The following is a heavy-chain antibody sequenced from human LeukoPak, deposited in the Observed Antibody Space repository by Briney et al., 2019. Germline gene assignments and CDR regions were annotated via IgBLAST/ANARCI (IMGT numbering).Heavy chain of an antibody. CDR1: GFTFSSYA. Sequence: GGSLRLSCAASGFTFSSYAMHWVRQAPGKGLEWVAVISYDGSNKYYADSVKGRFTISRDNSKNTLYLQMNSLRAEDTAVYYCAGEGLPAGAFDIWGQGTMVTVSS. J-gene: IGHJ3*02. D-gene: IGHD2-2*01. V-gene: IGHV3-30-3*01. CDR2: ISYDGSNK. CDR3: AGEGLPAGAFDI.